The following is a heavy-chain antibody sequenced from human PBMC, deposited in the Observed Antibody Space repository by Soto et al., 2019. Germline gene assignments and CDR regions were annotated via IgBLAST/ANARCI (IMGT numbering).Heavy chain of an antibody. J-gene: IGHJ4*02. CDR2: ITSDTPFT. CDR1: GFTFNSYS. D-gene: IGHD2-2*01. CDR3: VRNSSRLDY. V-gene: IGHV3-21*01. Sequence: EVQLVETGGGLVKPGGSLRVSCAASGFTFNSYSMAWVRQAPGKGLEWVSSITSDTPFTFYADSVKGRFTMSRDNANNSLYLQMNSLRAADTAVYFCVRNSSRLDYWGQGALVTVSS.